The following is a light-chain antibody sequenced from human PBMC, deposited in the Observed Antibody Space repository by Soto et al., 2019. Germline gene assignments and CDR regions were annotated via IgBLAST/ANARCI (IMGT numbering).Light chain of an antibody. CDR3: SSYAGSNIWV. CDR1: SSDVGAYNY. CDR2: EVN. V-gene: IGLV2-8*01. J-gene: IGLJ3*02. Sequence: QSVLTQPPSASGSPGQSVTISCTGTSSDVGAYNYVSWYQQYPGKAPKLMIDEVNKRPSGVPDRFSGSKSGKTASLTVSGLQPEDEDDYHCSSYAGSNIWVFGGGTKVTVL.